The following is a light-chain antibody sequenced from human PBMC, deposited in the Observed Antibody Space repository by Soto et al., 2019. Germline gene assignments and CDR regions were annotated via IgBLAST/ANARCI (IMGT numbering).Light chain of an antibody. CDR3: SSYGASSTL. V-gene: IGLV2-14*03. J-gene: IGLJ2*01. CDR1: STDIGSYNY. CDR2: DVS. Sequence: QSVLTQPASLSGSPGQSITISCTGTSTDIGSYNYVSWYQQHPGKAPKLMIFDVSHRPSGISDRFSGSKSGNTASLTISGLQPEDEADYYCSSYGASSTLFGGGTQLTVL.